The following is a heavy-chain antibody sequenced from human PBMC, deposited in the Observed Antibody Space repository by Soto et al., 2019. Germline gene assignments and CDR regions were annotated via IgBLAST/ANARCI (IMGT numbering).Heavy chain of an antibody. Sequence: QVRLVESGGGVVQPGTSLILSCAASGFTFSDYVIHWVRQAAVKGLEWVASMTYDGATEYYADSVKGRFTMSRDNSKRALSLQMNSPRPDDTAVYYCARVRLSIAVNDALDVWGQGTTVTVSS. CDR3: ARVRLSIAVNDALDV. D-gene: IGHD3-3*02. CDR2: MTYDGATE. V-gene: IGHV3-30*14. CDR1: GFTFSDYV. J-gene: IGHJ3*01.